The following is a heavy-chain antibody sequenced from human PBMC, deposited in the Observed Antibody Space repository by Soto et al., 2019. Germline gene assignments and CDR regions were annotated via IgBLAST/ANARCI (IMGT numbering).Heavy chain of an antibody. Sequence: QVQLVQSGAEAKTPGASVKVSCKASQYSFTNYCVHWVRQAPGQGLEWMGVINTSGGSTKYAQRYRGRGTMTRDTATSTVYMDLRSRRPEDTAAYFCARALDDTDRVPVGAESRYYVMDVWGRGTTVTVSS. D-gene: IGHD3-16*01. CDR1: QYSFTNYC. CDR2: INTSGGST. J-gene: IGHJ6*02. CDR3: ARALDDTDRVPVGAESRYYVMDV. V-gene: IGHV1-46*01.